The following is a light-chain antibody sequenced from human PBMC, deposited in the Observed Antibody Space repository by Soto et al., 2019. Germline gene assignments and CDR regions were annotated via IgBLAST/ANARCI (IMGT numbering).Light chain of an antibody. CDR1: SSNIGNNA. J-gene: IGLJ3*02. Sequence: QSVLTQPPSASGSPGQRVIISCSGSSSNIGNNAVNWYQHLPGTSPKLLIYRNSQRPSGVPDRFSGSKSGTSASLAISGLQSEDETEYYCATWDDSLDGWVFGGGTKLTVL. CDR2: RNS. V-gene: IGLV1-44*01. CDR3: ATWDDSLDGWV.